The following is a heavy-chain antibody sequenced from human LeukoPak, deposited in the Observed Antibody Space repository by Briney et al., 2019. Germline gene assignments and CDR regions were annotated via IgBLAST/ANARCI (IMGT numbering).Heavy chain of an antibody. V-gene: IGHV1-2*02. Sequence: GASVKVSCKASGYTFTGYYMHWVRQAPGQGLEWMGWINPNSGGTNYAQKFQGRVTMTRDTSNSTAYMELSRLRSDDTAVYYCASDARNYYDSSGYQHFGYWGQGTLVTVSS. D-gene: IGHD3-22*01. CDR3: ASDARNYYDSSGYQHFGY. CDR2: INPNSGGT. CDR1: GYTFTGYY. J-gene: IGHJ4*02.